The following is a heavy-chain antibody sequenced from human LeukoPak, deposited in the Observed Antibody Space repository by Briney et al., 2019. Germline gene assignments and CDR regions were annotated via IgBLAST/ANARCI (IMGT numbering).Heavy chain of an antibody. Sequence: ASVKVSCKASGYTFTGYYMHWVRQAPGQGLEWMGRINPNSGGTSYAQKFQGRVTMTRDTSISTAYMELSRLRSDDTAVYYCARAVDTAMVRGDYWGQGTLVTVSS. CDR1: GYTFTGYY. V-gene: IGHV1-2*06. CDR3: ARAVDTAMVRGDY. D-gene: IGHD5-18*01. CDR2: INPNSGGT. J-gene: IGHJ4*02.